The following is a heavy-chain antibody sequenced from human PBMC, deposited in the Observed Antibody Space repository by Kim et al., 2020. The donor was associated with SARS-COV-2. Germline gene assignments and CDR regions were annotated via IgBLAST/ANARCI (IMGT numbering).Heavy chain of an antibody. CDR2: ISAYNGNT. Sequence: ASVKVSCKASGYTFTSYGISWVRQAPGQGLEWMGWISAYNGNTNYAQKLQGRVTMTTDTSTSTAYMELRSLRSDDTAVYYCARGVFSSGWPNYYYYGMDVWGQGTTVTVSS. D-gene: IGHD6-19*01. J-gene: IGHJ6*02. V-gene: IGHV1-18*01. CDR3: ARGVFSSGWPNYYYYGMDV. CDR1: GYTFTSYG.